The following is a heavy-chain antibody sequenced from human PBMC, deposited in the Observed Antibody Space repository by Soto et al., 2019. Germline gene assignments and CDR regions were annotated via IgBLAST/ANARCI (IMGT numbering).Heavy chain of an antibody. CDR2: INGDGSST. V-gene: IGHV3-74*01. Sequence: EVHLVESGGGLVKPGGSLRLSCAASGFTFSSYWMHWVRQAPGKGLMWISRINGDGSSTSYADSVKGRFTISRDNAKNTLYLQMNSLRAEDTAVYYCARDQTVVTNWFDPWGQGTLVTVSS. D-gene: IGHD3-22*01. CDR1: GFTFSSYW. J-gene: IGHJ5*02. CDR3: ARDQTVVTNWFDP.